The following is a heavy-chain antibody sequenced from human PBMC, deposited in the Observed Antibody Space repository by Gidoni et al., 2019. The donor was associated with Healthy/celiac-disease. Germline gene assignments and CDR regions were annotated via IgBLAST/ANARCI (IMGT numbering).Heavy chain of an antibody. J-gene: IGHJ6*02. Sequence: QVQLQQWGAGLLKPSETLSLTCAVYGGSFSGYYWSWIRQPPGKGLEWIGEINHSGSTNYNPSLKSRVTISVDTSKNQFSLKLSSVTAADTAVYYCARGLYYYGSGSYYPGYGMDVWGQGTTVTVSS. CDR2: INHSGST. CDR3: ARGLYYYGSGSYYPGYGMDV. D-gene: IGHD3-10*01. CDR1: GGSFSGYY. V-gene: IGHV4-34*01.